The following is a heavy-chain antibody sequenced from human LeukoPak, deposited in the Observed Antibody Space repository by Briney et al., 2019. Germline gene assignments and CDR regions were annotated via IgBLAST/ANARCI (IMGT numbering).Heavy chain of an antibody. D-gene: IGHD6-19*01. CDR1: GFTFTTYW. CDR2: IKQDGTEK. CDR3: ARGHWLDSFDY. J-gene: IGHJ4*02. V-gene: IGHV3-7*01. Sequence: PGGSLRLSCAASGFTFTTYWMSWVRQPPGKGLEWVANIKQDGTEKYYVDSVKDRFTISRDNANNSLYLQMNSLRAEDTAVYYCARGHWLDSFDYWGQGTLVTVSS.